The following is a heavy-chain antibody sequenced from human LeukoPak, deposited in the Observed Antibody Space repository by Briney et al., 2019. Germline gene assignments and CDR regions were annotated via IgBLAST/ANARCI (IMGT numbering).Heavy chain of an antibody. Sequence: GRSLRLSCEASGFTLHDHAMHWVRQAPGKGLEWVSGLGWDGGSIGYADSVKGRFTISRDNAKQSLYLHMNSLGVEDPALYYCARDDAFDLWGQGPMVTVSS. J-gene: IGHJ3*01. CDR1: GFTLHDHA. V-gene: IGHV3-9*01. CDR2: LGWDGGSI. CDR3: ARDDAFDL.